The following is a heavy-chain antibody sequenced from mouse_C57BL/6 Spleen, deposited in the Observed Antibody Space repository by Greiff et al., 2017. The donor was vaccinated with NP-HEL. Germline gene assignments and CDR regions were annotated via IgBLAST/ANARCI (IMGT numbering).Heavy chain of an antibody. J-gene: IGHJ3*01. D-gene: IGHD2-5*01. Sequence: VQGVESGPGLVAPSQCLSITCTVSGFSLTSYGVDWVRQPPGKGLEWLGVIWGGGSTNYNSALMSRLNIRENNSKSQVFLKMNRLQPDDTAMYYCAKRDYSNWFAYWGQGTLVTVSA. V-gene: IGHV2-9*01. CDR2: IWGGGST. CDR3: AKRDYSNWFAY. CDR1: GFSLTSYG.